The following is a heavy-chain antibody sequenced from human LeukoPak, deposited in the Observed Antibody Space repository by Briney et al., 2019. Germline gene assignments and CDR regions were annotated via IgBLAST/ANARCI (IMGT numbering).Heavy chain of an antibody. CDR2: TKHDGSEE. CDR3: ARVVPPLYYFDY. CDR1: GFTFSSSW. D-gene: IGHD3-10*01. Sequence: GGSLRLSCAASGFTFSSSWMSWVRQAPGKGLEWVADTKHDGSEEYYVDSVKGRFTISRDNAKSSLYLQFNSLRAEDTAVYFCARVVPPLYYFDYWGQGTLVTVSS. J-gene: IGHJ4*02. V-gene: IGHV3-7*01.